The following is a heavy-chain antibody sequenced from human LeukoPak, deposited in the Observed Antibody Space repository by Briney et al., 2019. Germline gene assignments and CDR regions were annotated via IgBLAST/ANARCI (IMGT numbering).Heavy chain of an antibody. CDR3: ARDPPWVGASKGGAFDI. J-gene: IGHJ3*02. CDR2: INPSGVST. Sequence: ASVKVSCKASGYTFTSYYMHWVRQAPGQGLEWMGIINPSGVSTSYAQKFQGRVTMTRDTSTSTVYMELSSLRSEDTAVYYCARDPPWVGASKGGAFDIWGQGTMVTVSS. D-gene: IGHD1-26*01. V-gene: IGHV1-46*01. CDR1: GYTFTSYY.